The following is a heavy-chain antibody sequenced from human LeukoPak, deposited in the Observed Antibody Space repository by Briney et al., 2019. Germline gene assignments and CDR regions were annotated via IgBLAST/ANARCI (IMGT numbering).Heavy chain of an antibody. CDR1: GGSISSSKYY. CDR3: ARDARVQKWFGEVIMTTTYYFDD. J-gene: IGHJ4*02. Sequence: SETLSLTCTVSGGSISSSKYYWGWIRQPPGKGLEWIGSIYYSGSANYNPSLKSRVTISVDTSKNQFSLKLTSVTAADTAVYYCARDARVQKWFGEVIMTTTYYFDDWGQGTLVTVSS. D-gene: IGHD3-10*01. V-gene: IGHV4-39*07. CDR2: IYYSGSA.